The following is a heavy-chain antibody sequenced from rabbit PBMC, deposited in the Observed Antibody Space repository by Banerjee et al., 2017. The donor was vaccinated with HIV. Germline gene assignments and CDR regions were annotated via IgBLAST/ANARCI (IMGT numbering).Heavy chain of an antibody. CDR3: ARDAYASSSGYYNL. V-gene: IGHV1S47*01. J-gene: IGHJ4*01. Sequence: ELVESGGGLVQPGESLKLSCKASGIDFSSYGISWVRQAPGKGPEWIAYIYPGFGIRNYANSVKGRFTISSDNAQNTVFLQMTSLTASDTATYFCARDAYASSSGYYNLWGPGTLVTVS. CDR2: IYPGFGIR. D-gene: IGHD1-1*01. CDR1: GIDFSSYG.